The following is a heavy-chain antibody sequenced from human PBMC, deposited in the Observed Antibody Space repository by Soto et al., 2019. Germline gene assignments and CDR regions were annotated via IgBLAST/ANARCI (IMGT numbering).Heavy chain of an antibody. J-gene: IGHJ5*02. CDR2: IRSKAYGGTT. Sequence: PGGSLRLSCTASGFTFGDYAMSWFRQAPGKGLEWVGFIRSKAYGGTTEYAASVKGRFTISRDDSKSIAYLQMNSLKTEDTAVYYCTRAGVTIIVVVPHDPWGQGTLVTVSS. V-gene: IGHV3-49*03. D-gene: IGHD3-22*01. CDR3: TRAGVTIIVVVPHDP. CDR1: GFTFGDYA.